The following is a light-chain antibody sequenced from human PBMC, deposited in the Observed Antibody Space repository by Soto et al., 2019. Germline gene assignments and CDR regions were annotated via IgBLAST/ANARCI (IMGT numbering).Light chain of an antibody. J-gene: IGKJ1*01. CDR2: GAS. V-gene: IGKV3-20*01. CDR3: QQYGSSPGT. CDR1: QSVSSSY. Sequence: EIVLTQSPGTLSLSPGERATLSCRASQSVSSSYLAWYQQKPGQAPRLLIYGASSRATGLPDRFSGSGSGTDFTRTISRLEPEDFAVYYCQQYGSSPGTFGQGTKVEIK.